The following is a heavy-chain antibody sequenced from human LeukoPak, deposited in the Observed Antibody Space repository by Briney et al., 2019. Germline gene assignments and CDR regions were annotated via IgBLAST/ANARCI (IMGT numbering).Heavy chain of an antibody. CDR3: ARQGGMGTYYFDY. V-gene: IGHV4-59*08. CDR2: VYYGGIT. J-gene: IGHJ4*02. Sequence: SETLSLTCTVSGGSIDNYYWTWIRQPPGKGLEWVGYVYYGGITKYNPSLMSRVTISVDTSKNQFSLKVTSVTAADTAVYYCARQGGMGTYYFDYWGQGTLVTVSS. CDR1: GGSIDNYY. D-gene: IGHD3-16*01.